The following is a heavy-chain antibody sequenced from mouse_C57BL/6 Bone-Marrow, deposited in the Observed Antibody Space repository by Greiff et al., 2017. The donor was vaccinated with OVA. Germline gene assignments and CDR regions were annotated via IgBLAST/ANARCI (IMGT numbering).Heavy chain of an antibody. Sequence: DVHLVESGGGLVKPGGSLKLSCAASGFTFSDYGMHWVRQAPEKGLEWVAYISSGSSTIYYADTVKGRFTISRDNAKNTLFLQMTSLRSEDTAMYYCARAPYYFDYWGQGTTLTVSS. J-gene: IGHJ2*01. CDR3: ARAPYYFDY. V-gene: IGHV5-17*01. CDR1: GFTFSDYG. CDR2: ISSGSSTI.